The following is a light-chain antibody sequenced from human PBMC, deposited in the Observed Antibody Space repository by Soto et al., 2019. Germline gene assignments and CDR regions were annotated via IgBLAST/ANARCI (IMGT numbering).Light chain of an antibody. J-gene: IGLJ1*01. CDR1: SSDVGGYNY. CDR2: DVS. V-gene: IGLV2-14*01. CDR3: SSYTSSSTF. Sequence: QSALTQPASVSGSPGQSITISCTGTSSDVGGYNYVSWYQQHPGKAPKLMIYDVSNRPSGVSNRFSGSKSGNTVSLTISGLQAEDEADYYCSSYTSSSTFFGTGTKLTVL.